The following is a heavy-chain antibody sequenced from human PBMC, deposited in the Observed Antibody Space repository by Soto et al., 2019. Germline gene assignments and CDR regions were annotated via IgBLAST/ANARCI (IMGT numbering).Heavy chain of an antibody. D-gene: IGHD3-16*02. Sequence: PGESLTLSCAASGCTFSSYSMNWVRQAPGTGLEWVSAISGSGGSTYYADSVKGRFTISRDNAKNTLYLQMNSLRAEDTAVYYCAKDFRVTFGGVIVPFDYWGQGTLVTVSS. J-gene: IGHJ4*02. CDR1: GCTFSSYS. CDR2: ISGSGGST. CDR3: AKDFRVTFGGVIVPFDY. V-gene: IGHV3-23*01.